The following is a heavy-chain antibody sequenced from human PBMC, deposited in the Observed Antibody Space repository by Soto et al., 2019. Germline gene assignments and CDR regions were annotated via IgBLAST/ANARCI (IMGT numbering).Heavy chain of an antibody. V-gene: IGHV1-3*01. CDR2: INAGNGNT. J-gene: IGHJ4*02. CDR3: ARDMYYDFWSGLFDY. Sequence: ASVKVSCKASGYTFTSYAMHWVRQAPGQRLEWMGWINAGNGNTKYSQKFQDRVTITRDTSASTAYMELSSLRSEDTAVYYCARDMYYDFWSGLFDYWGQGTLVTVSS. D-gene: IGHD3-3*01. CDR1: GYTFTSYA.